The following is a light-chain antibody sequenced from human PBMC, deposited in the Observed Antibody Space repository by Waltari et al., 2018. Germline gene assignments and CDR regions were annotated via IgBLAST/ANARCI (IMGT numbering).Light chain of an antibody. J-gene: IGKJ4*01. CDR1: QSISY. CDR3: QQYGNSPVS. Sequence: ESVLTQSPGNLSLSPGERATLSCRASQSISYLAWYQQKGGQAPRLLIYDASRRTTGVPDRVSGSGSGTDFTLSISRLEPEDSAVYYCQQYGNSPVSLGGGTRVEIK. V-gene: IGKV3-20*01. CDR2: DAS.